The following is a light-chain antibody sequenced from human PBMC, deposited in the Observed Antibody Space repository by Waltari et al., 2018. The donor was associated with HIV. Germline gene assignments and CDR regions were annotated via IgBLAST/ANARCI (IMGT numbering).Light chain of an antibody. Sequence: QSALTQPASVSGSPGPSITISCTGTSSDVGVYDYVSWYQQHPGKAPKLMIFEVSYRPAGVSSRFSGSNAGNTASLTISGLRAEDEADYYCSSYTTSSTLVVFGGGTRLTVL. CDR3: SSYTTSSTLVV. CDR2: EVS. CDR1: SSDVGVYDY. V-gene: IGLV2-14*01. J-gene: IGLJ3*02.